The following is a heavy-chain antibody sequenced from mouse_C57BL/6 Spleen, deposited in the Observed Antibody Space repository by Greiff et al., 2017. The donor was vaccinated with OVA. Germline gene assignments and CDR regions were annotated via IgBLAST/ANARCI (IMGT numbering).Heavy chain of an antibody. CDR3: TRGVAGYWYFDV. CDR2: ISSGGDYI. J-gene: IGHJ1*03. CDR1: GFTFSSYA. V-gene: IGHV5-9-1*02. Sequence: EVQLVESGEGLVKPGGSLKLSCAASGFTFSSYAMSWVRQTPEKRLEWVAYISSGGDYIYYADTVKGRFTISRDNARNTLYLQMSSLKSEDTAMYYCTRGVAGYWYFDVWGTGTTVTVSS.